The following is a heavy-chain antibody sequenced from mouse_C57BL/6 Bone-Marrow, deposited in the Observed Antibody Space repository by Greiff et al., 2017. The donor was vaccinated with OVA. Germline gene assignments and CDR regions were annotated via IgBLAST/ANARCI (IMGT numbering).Heavy chain of an antibody. CDR3: ARGDWYFDV. J-gene: IGHJ1*03. Sequence: QVQLQQSGAELVRPGTSVKMSCKASGYTFTNYWIGWAKQRPGHGLEWIGDIYPGGGYTNYNEKFKGKATLPAAKSSSTAYMQFSSLTSEDSAIYDGARGDWYFDVWGTGTTVTVSS. CDR1: GYTFTNYW. CDR2: IYPGGGYT. V-gene: IGHV1-63*01.